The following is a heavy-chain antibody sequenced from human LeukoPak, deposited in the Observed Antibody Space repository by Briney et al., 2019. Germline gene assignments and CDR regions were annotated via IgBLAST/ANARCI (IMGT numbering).Heavy chain of an antibody. CDR3: AKDTRQLVPGY. Sequence: GGSLRLSCAASGFTFSSYAMHWVRQAPGKGLEWVAVISYDGSNKYYADSEKGRFTISRDNSKNTLYLQMNSLRAEDTAVYYCAKDTRQLVPGYWGQGTLVTVSS. V-gene: IGHV3-30-3*01. D-gene: IGHD6-6*01. CDR2: ISYDGSNK. J-gene: IGHJ4*02. CDR1: GFTFSSYA.